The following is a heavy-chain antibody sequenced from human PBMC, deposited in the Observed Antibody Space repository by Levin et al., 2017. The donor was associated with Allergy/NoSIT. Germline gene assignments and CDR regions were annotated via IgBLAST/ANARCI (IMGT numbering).Heavy chain of an antibody. CDR1: GFPFSNYG. J-gene: IGHJ4*02. Sequence: LSLTCAASGFPFSNYGMNWVRQAPGKGLEWVAVIWFDGSNRYSADSVKGRFTISRDNSKNTLYLQMNTLRAEDTAVYYCARGRDCSGGSCYFDYWGQGTLVTVSS. CDR2: IWFDGSNR. D-gene: IGHD2-15*01. CDR3: ARGRDCSGGSCYFDY. V-gene: IGHV3-33*01.